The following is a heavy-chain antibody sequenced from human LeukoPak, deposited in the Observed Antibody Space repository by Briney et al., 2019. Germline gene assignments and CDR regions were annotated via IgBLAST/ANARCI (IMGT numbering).Heavy chain of an antibody. CDR1: GGSFSGYY. J-gene: IGHJ6*02. Sequence: SSETLSLTCAVYGGSFSGYYWNWIRQPPGKGLEWIGEISHSGSTKYNPSLKSRLIMSVDTSKNQFSLKLSSVTAADTAVYYCARYGSGSYYTLDYYYYYGMDVWGQGTTVTVSS. D-gene: IGHD3-10*01. CDR3: ARYGSGSYYTLDYYYYYGMDV. V-gene: IGHV4-34*10. CDR2: ISHSGST.